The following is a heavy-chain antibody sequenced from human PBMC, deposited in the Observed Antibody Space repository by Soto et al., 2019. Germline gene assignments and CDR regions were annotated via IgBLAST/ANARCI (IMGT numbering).Heavy chain of an antibody. CDR2: FSAYSGNR. CDR1: GDNFVGYG. Sequence: QIQLVQSGGEVRKPGASVKVSGQASGDNFVGYGLSWVRQAPGQGIEGRGWFSAYSGNREYAQKFQGRVTLTTDTSTSTSYMELRSLRSDDTAVYYCARGVDCISSSCYSPDYHFGLDVWGQGTTVIVSS. V-gene: IGHV1-18*01. CDR3: ARGVDCISSSCYSPDYHFGLDV. J-gene: IGHJ6*02. D-gene: IGHD2-2*01.